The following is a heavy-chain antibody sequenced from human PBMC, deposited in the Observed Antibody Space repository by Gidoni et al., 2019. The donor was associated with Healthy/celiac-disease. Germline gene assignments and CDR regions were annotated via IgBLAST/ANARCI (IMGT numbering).Heavy chain of an antibody. CDR3: ASVTLARYYFDY. V-gene: IGHV4-31*03. CDR1: GGSISRGGYY. D-gene: IGHD2-21*02. CDR2: IYYSGST. J-gene: IGHJ4*02. Sequence: QVQLQEPGPGLVKPSQTLSLTSTVSGGSISRGGYYWSWIRQHPGKGLEWIGYIYYSGSTYYNPSLKSRVTISVDTSKNQFSLKLSSVTAADTAVYYCASVTLARYYFDYWGQGTLVTVSS.